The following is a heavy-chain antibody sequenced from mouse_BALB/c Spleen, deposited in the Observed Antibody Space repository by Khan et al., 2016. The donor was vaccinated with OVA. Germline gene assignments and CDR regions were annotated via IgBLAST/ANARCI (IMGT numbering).Heavy chain of an antibody. V-gene: IGHV3-5*02. CDR3: ARDYGSLYWFVDV. J-gene: IGHJ1*01. CDR1: GISITSGNYR. CDR2: IYYSGTV. D-gene: IGHD1-1*01. Sequence: EVKLEESGPGLVKPSQTVSLTCTVTGISITSGNYRWSWIRQFPGNKLEWIGNIYYSGTVTYNPSLTSRTTITRDTSKNQFFLEMNSLTAEDTATYYCARDYGSLYWFVDVWGAGTTVTVSS.